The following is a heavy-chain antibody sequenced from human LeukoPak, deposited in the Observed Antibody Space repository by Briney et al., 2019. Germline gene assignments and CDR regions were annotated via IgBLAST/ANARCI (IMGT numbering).Heavy chain of an antibody. CDR3: AKGGYDFWSAYQIDL. CDR2: ISGSDGST. Sequence: GGSLRLSCAASGFTFSDHFLDWVRQAPGKGLEWVSAISGSDGSTYYSDSVTGRFTISRDNSKHTLYLQMTSLRTDDTAVYFCAKGGYDFWSAYQIDLWGQGTLVTVSS. J-gene: IGHJ5*02. D-gene: IGHD3-3*01. V-gene: IGHV3-23*01. CDR1: GFTFSDHF.